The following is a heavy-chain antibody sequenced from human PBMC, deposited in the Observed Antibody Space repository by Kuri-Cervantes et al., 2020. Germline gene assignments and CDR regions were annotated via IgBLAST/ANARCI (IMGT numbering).Heavy chain of an antibody. CDR2: IWYDGSNK. V-gene: IGHV3-33*06. D-gene: IGHD6-13*01. J-gene: IGHJ2*01. CDR1: GFTFSSYG. CDR3: AKPLSIAAAGGWYFDL. Sequence: GESLKISCAASGFTFSSYGMHWVRQAPGKGLEWVAVIWYDGSNKYYADSVKGRFTISRDNSKNTLYLQMSSLRAEDTAVYYCAKPLSIAAAGGWYFDLWGRGTLVTVSS.